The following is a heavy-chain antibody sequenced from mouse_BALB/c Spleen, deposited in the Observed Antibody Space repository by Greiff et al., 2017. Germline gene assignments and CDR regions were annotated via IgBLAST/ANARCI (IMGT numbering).Heavy chain of an antibody. CDR3: TRGGYDVHWYFDV. CDR2: IYPGNSDT. Sequence: VQLQQSGTVLARPGASVKMSCKASGYTFTSYWMHWVKQRPGQGLEWIGAIYPGNSDTSYNQKFKGKAKLTAVTSTSTAYMELSSLTNEDSAVYYCTRGGYDVHWYFDVWGAGTTVTVSS. V-gene: IGHV1-5*01. J-gene: IGHJ1*01. D-gene: IGHD2-14*01. CDR1: GYTFTSYW.